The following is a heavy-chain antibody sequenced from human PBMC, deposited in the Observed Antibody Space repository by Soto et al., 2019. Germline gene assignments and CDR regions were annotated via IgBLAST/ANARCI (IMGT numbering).Heavy chain of an antibody. J-gene: IGHJ6*03. Sequence: SETLSLTCTVSGGSIGSSRHYWGWIRQPPGKGLQWIGSIYFSGNTYYNPSLQSRATMSVDTSENQFSLTLGSVTAADTAVYYCASRLLRGSDYYYYMDVWGKGTTVTVSS. CDR1: GGSIGSSRHY. CDR3: ASRLLRGSDYYYYMDV. D-gene: IGHD3-10*01. V-gene: IGHV4-39*01. CDR2: IYFSGNT.